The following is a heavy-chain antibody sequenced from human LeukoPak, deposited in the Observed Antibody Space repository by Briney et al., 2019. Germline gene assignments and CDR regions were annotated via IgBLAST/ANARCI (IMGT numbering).Heavy chain of an antibody. CDR2: ISYDGSNE. CDR1: GFTFSRYG. Sequence: PGGSLRLSCAASGFTFSRYGMNWVRQAPGKGLEWVALISYDGSNEYYADSVKGRFTISRDNSKNTLYLQMNSLRAEDTAVYYCAKDGSVELVVVITDAFDIWGQGTMVTVSS. CDR3: AKDGSVELVVVITDAFDI. J-gene: IGHJ3*02. V-gene: IGHV3-30*18. D-gene: IGHD3-22*01.